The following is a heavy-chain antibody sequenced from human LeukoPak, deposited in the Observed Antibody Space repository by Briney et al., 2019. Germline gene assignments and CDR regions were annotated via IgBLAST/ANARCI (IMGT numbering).Heavy chain of an antibody. Sequence: GSLRLSCAASGFAFSSYGMHWVRQAPGKGLEWVAFIRYDGSNKYYADSVKGRFTISRDNSKNTLYLQMNSLRAEDTAVYYCAKDYYGQTSGYFQHWGQGTLVTVSS. CDR2: IRYDGSNK. CDR3: AKDYYGQTSGYFQH. J-gene: IGHJ1*01. V-gene: IGHV3-30*02. D-gene: IGHD3-10*01. CDR1: GFAFSSYG.